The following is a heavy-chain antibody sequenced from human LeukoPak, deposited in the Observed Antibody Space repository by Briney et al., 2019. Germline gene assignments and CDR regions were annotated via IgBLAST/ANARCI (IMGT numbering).Heavy chain of an antibody. Sequence: PGGSLRLSCAASGFTFSSYAMHWVRQAPGKGLEWVSGISSNSVPRTYYTDSVKGRFTISRDNSKDTLNLEMNSLRAEDTAVYYCAAAGRGDSSGYYYWGQGTLVTVSS. D-gene: IGHD3-22*01. CDR3: AAAGRGDSSGYYY. CDR1: GFTFSSYA. J-gene: IGHJ4*02. V-gene: IGHV3-23*01. CDR2: ISSNSVPRT.